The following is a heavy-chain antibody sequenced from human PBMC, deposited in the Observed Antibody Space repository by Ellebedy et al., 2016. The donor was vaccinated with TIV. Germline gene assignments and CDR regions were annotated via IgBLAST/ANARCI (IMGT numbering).Heavy chain of an antibody. Sequence: SETLSLTXAVSGGSISSSNWWSCVRQPPGKGLEWIGEIYHSGSTNYNPSLKSRVTISVDKSQNQFSLKLSSVTAADTAVYYCARDDVVVVTAIRDYYYYYGMDVWGQGTTVTVSS. CDR3: ARDDVVVVTAIRDYYYYYGMDV. CDR2: IYHSGST. D-gene: IGHD2-21*02. V-gene: IGHV4-4*02. CDR1: GGSISSSNW. J-gene: IGHJ6*02.